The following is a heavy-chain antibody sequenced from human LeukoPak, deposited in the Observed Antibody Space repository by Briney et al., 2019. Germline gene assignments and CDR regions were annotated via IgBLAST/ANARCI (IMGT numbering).Heavy chain of an antibody. J-gene: IGHJ6*02. CDR1: GYTFTSYD. V-gene: IGHV1-8*01. Sequence: ASVKVSCKASGYTFTSYDINRVRQATGQGLEWMGWMNPNSGNTGYAQKFQGRVTMTRNTSISTAYMELSSLRSEDTAVYYCARVRRVYYYYGMDVWGQGTTVTVSS. CDR3: ARVRRVYYYYGMDV. CDR2: MNPNSGNT.